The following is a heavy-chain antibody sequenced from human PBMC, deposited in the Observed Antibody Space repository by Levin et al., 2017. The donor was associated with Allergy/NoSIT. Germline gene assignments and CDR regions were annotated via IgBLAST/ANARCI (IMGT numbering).Heavy chain of an antibody. J-gene: IGHJ3*02. D-gene: IGHD2-2*01. CDR3: ARVLPRLVVPAARVAFDI. Sequence: SETLSLTCAVYGGSFSGYYWSWIRQPPGKGLEWIGEINHSGSTNYNPSLKSRVTISVDTSKNQFSLKLSSVTAADTAVYYCARVLPRLVVPAARVAFDIWGQGTMVTVSS. CDR2: INHSGST. V-gene: IGHV4-34*01. CDR1: GGSFSGYY.